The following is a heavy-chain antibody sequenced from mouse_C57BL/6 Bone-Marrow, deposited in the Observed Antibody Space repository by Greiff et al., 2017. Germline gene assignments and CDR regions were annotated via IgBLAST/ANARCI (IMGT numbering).Heavy chain of an antibody. Sequence: VQLQQSDAELVKPGASVKISCKVSGYPFTDHTIHWMKQRPEQGLEWIGYIYPRDGSTKYNEKFKGKATLTADKSSSTAYMQLNSLTSEDSAVHFWARNYDYDGYFDYWGQGTTLTVSS. CDR3: ARNYDYDGYFDY. CDR2: IYPRDGST. CDR1: GYPFTDHT. D-gene: IGHD2-4*01. V-gene: IGHV1-78*01. J-gene: IGHJ2*01.